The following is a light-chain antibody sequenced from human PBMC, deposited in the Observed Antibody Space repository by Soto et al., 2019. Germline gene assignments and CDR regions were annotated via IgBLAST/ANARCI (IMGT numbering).Light chain of an antibody. CDR3: VAWDDRLDGWV. CDR2: SSD. Sequence: QSVLIQPPSASGTPGQRVTISCSGRNSNIGRNTVSWYHQVPGTAAKVVIYSSDQRPSGVPRRLSASKSGTSASLAISGLHSVDVGDYSSVAWDDRLDGWVFGGGTKLTVL. J-gene: IGLJ3*02. CDR1: NSNIGRNT. V-gene: IGLV1-44*01.